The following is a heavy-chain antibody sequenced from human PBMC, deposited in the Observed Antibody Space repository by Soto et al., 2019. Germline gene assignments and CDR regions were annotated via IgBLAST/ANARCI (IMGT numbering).Heavy chain of an antibody. V-gene: IGHV3-30*04. Sequence: QVQLVESGGGEVQPGGSLRLSCAASGFTFSRHAIHWVRLTPGRGLEWVLAISRDGSYIYYTDSVKGRFTVSRDNSKNTGFVQMNRLIPDDTALYFCARTRNGGVADSFDSWGQGTRVTVSS. D-gene: IGHD3-3*01. J-gene: IGHJ5*01. CDR2: ISRDGSYI. CDR3: ARTRNGGVADSFDS. CDR1: GFTFSRHA.